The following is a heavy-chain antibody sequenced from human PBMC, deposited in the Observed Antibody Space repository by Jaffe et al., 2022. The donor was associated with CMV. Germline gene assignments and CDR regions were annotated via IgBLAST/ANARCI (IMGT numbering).Heavy chain of an antibody. CDR2: INDSEST. CDR3: ARGRPTYYGFWSAYYTDGPKNYNYYMDV. CDR1: GESLSNYF. Sequence: QVQLQQWGAGLVKPSETLSLTCAVNGESLSNYFWTWIRQSPGKGLEWIGEINDSESTNYNPSLKSQVTISVDTSKNEISLKLSSVTAADTAVYFCARGRPTYYGFWSAYYTDGPKNYNYYMDVWGKGTTVTVSS. V-gene: IGHV4-34*02. D-gene: IGHD3-3*01. J-gene: IGHJ6*03.